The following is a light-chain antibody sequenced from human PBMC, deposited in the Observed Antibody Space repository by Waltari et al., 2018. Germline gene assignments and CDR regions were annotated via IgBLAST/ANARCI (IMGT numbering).Light chain of an antibody. CDR1: PSILHTSSNKNY. J-gene: IGKJ2*01. CDR2: WAS. Sequence: VMPQSPHYTAVSLGERATTKCKSTPSILHTSSNKNYFAWYQQKPGQPPKVLIYWASTREAGVPDRFSGSGSGTDFTLTISSLHAEDVATYYCQQYYGTPYTFGQGTRLEIK. CDR3: QQYYGTPYT. V-gene: IGKV4-1*01.